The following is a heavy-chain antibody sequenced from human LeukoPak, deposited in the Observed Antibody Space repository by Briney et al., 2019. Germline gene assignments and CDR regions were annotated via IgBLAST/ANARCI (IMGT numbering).Heavy chain of an antibody. CDR2: IIPIFGTA. J-gene: IGHJ4*02. D-gene: IGHD1-26*01. V-gene: IGHV1-69*05. Sequence: GSSVKVSCKASGGTFSSYAISWVRQAPGQGLERMGRIIPIFGTANYAQKFQGRVTITTDESTSTAYMELSSLRSEDTAVYYCAREIMASYSGSYYFDYWGQGTLVTVSS. CDR3: AREIMASYSGSYYFDY. CDR1: GGTFSSYA.